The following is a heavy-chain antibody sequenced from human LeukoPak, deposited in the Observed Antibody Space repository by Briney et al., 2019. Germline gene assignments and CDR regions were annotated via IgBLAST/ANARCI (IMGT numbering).Heavy chain of an antibody. Sequence: PSETLSLTCAVYGGSFSGYYWSWIRQPPGKGLEWIGEINHSGSTNYNPSLKSRVTTSVDTSKNQFSLKLSSVTAADTAVYYCARAYSSSWYYYYMDVWGKGTTVTVSS. CDR3: ARAYSSSWYYYYMDV. CDR1: GGSFSGYY. J-gene: IGHJ6*03. CDR2: INHSGST. D-gene: IGHD6-13*01. V-gene: IGHV4-34*01.